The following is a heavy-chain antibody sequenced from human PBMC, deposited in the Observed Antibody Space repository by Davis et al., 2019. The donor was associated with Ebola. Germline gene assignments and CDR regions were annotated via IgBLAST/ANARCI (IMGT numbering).Heavy chain of an antibody. V-gene: IGHV3-30*03. CDR3: ARAVFHEVLDY. CDR1: GFTFRTYG. CDR2: ISYDGSNR. Sequence: PGGSLRLSCAASGFTFRTYGMHWVRQAPGKGLEWVAVISYDGSNRYYADSVKGRFPISRDNSENTLDLQMNSLTADDTAVYYCARAVFHEVLDYWGQGTPVTVSS. D-gene: IGHD3-3*01. J-gene: IGHJ4*02.